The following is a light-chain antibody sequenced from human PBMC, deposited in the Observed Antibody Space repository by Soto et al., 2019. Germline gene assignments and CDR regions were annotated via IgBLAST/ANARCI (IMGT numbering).Light chain of an antibody. CDR3: QQYSDWPPAYT. Sequence: EIVLTQSPATLSVSPGVGATLSCRASQSVGTKLAWYQQKPGQAPRLLIFGVSTRAIGVPARFRGSGSATDFSLTISNLESEDFAVYYCQQYSDWPPAYTFGQGTQLEIK. V-gene: IGKV3-15*01. CDR1: QSVGTK. CDR2: GVS. J-gene: IGKJ2*01.